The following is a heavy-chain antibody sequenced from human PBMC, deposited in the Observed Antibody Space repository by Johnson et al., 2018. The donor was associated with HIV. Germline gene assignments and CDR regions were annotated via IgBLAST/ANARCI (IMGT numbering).Heavy chain of an antibody. J-gene: IGHJ3*02. V-gene: IGHV3-74*02. CDR1: GFTFSSYW. D-gene: IGHD1-26*01. Sequence: VQLVESWGGLVQPGGSLRLSCAASGFTFSSYWMHWVRQAPGKGLVWVSRINSDGSSTSYADSVKGRFTISRDNAKNTLYLQMNSLKTEDTAVYYCTTHRGGYDFDIWGQGTMVTVSS. CDR2: INSDGSST. CDR3: TTHRGGYDFDI.